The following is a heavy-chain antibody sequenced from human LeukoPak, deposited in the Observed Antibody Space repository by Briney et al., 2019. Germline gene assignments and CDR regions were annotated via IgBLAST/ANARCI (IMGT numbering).Heavy chain of an antibody. D-gene: IGHD3-10*01. CDR2: IYHTGST. CDR3: ARAGWIITSGIDY. J-gene: IGHJ4*02. Sequence: SETLSLTCGVSGYSISRGYYWAWIRQPPGKGLEWIGTIYHTGSTYYTPSLGSRVTISVDTSKNEFSLNLNSVTAADTAVCYCARAGWIITSGIDYWGQGALVTVSS. V-gene: IGHV4-38-2*01. CDR1: GYSISRGYY.